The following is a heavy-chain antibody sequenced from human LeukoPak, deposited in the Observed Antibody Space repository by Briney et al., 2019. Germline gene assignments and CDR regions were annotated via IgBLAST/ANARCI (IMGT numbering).Heavy chain of an antibody. CDR2: HNPNSGGT. Sequence: ASAQVSCKASGYTFTCYYMHWVRQAPGQGLEWMGRHNPNSGGTNYAQKFQGRVTITRDTSISTAYKELSRLRSDDTAVYYCERDRGGWYGYWGQGTLVIVSS. CDR3: ERDRGGWYGY. J-gene: IGHJ4*02. CDR1: GYTFTCYY. D-gene: IGHD6-19*01. V-gene: IGHV1-2*06.